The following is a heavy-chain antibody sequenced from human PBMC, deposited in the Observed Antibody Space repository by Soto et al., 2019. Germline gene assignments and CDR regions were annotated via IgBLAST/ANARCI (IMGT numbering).Heavy chain of an antibody. CDR1: GYTFTSYD. Sequence: ASVKVSCKASGYTFTSYDINWVRQATGQGLEWMGRMNPNSGSTAYSQKFQGRVTMTRNTSISTAYMELSSLRSEDTAVYYCARSHASKQLDYWGQGTLVTVSS. J-gene: IGHJ4*02. D-gene: IGHD6-13*01. V-gene: IGHV1-8*01. CDR2: MNPNSGST. CDR3: ARSHASKQLDY.